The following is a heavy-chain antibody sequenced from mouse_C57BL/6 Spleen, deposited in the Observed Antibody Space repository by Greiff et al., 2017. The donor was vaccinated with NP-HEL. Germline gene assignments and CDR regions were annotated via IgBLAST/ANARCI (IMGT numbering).Heavy chain of an antibody. CDR2: IDPSDSYT. CDR1: GYTFTSYW. V-gene: IGHV1-69*01. J-gene: IGHJ2*01. CDR3: ARYYPDYFDY. Sequence: QVQLQQPGAELVMPGASVKLSCKASGYTFTSYWMHWVKQRPGQGLEWIGEIDPSDSYTNYNQKFKGKSTLTVDKSSSTAYMQLSSLTSEDSAVYYGARYYPDYFDYWGQGTTLTVSS. D-gene: IGHD1-1*01.